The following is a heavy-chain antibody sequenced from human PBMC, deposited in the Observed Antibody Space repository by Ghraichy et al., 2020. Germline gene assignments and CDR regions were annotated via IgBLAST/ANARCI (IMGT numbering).Heavy chain of an antibody. CDR1: GFTFSSYS. J-gene: IGHJ4*02. D-gene: IGHD6-19*01. CDR2: ISSSSSTI. V-gene: IGHV3-48*02. CDR3: ARAYSSGIWNWEYYFDY. Sequence: GESLNISCAASGFTFSSYSMNWVRQAPGKGLEWVSYISSSSSTIYYADSVKGRFTISRDNAKNSLYLQMNSLRDEDTAVYYCARAYSSGIWNWEYYFDYWGQGTLVTVSS.